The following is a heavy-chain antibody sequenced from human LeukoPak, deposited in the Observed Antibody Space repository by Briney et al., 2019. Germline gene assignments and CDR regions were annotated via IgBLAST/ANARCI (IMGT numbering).Heavy chain of an antibody. CDR3: AREKGTPMDV. D-gene: IGHD1-1*01. J-gene: IGHJ6*04. CDR1: GGSISSYY. Sequence: SETLSLTCTVSGGSISSYYWSWIRQPAGKGLEWIGRIYTGGTTNYNPSLKSRVTMSVDTFKNLFSLKLSSVTAADTAVYYCAREKGTPMDVWGKGTTVTVSS. V-gene: IGHV4-4*07. CDR2: IYTGGTT.